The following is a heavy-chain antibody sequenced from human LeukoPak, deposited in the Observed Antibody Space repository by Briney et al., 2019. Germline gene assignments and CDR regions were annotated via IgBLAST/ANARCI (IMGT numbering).Heavy chain of an antibody. J-gene: IGHJ5*02. Sequence: PGGSLRLSCAASGFTFSSYAMHWVRQAPGKGLEWVAVISYDGSNKYYADSVKGRFTISRDNSKNTLYLQMNSLRAEDTAVYYCARDQGLEWLRDGGWFDPWGQGTLVTVSS. V-gene: IGHV3-30-3*01. CDR1: GFTFSSYA. D-gene: IGHD5-12*01. CDR2: ISYDGSNK. CDR3: ARDQGLEWLRDGGWFDP.